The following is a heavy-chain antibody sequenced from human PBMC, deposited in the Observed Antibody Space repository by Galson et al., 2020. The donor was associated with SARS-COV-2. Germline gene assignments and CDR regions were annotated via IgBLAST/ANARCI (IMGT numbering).Heavy chain of an antibody. D-gene: IGHD2-2*01. Sequence: PSETLSLTCTVSGGSVSSGTYYWSWIRQPPGKGLQWIGYIYYSGSTNYNPSLKSRVTISVDTSKNQFSLKLSSVTAADTAVYYCARYPYQLLNDAFDIWGQGTMVTVSS. CDR2: IYYSGST. CDR1: GGSVSSGTYY. CDR3: ARYPYQLLNDAFDI. V-gene: IGHV4-61*01. J-gene: IGHJ3*02.